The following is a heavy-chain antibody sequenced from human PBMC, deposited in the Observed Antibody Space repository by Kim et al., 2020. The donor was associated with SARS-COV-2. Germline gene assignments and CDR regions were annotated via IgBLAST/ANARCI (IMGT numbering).Heavy chain of an antibody. D-gene: IGHD1-26*01. V-gene: IGHV4-59*01. CDR3: ARDRSTWAENYFDY. CDR2: INYSGST. Sequence: SETLSLTCTVSGGSISSYFWSWIRQPPGKGLEWIGCINYSGSTNYNPSLKSRVTISVDTSKNQFSLKLSSVTAADTAVYYCARDRSTWAENYFDYWGQGTLVTVSS. CDR1: GGSISSYF. J-gene: IGHJ4*02.